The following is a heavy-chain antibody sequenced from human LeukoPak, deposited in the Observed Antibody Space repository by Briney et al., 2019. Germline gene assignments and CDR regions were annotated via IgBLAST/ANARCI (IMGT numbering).Heavy chain of an antibody. CDR2: IYPGDSDT. CDR1: GYSFTTYW. V-gene: IGHV5-51*01. Sequence: GESLKISFKGSGYSFTTYWIGWVRQLPGKGLEWMGLIYPGDSDTRYNPSFQGQVTFSVDKSIDTAYLQWSSLQASDTAIYFCARNGAAGTPNRFFNWFDPWGQGTLVTVSS. J-gene: IGHJ5*02. CDR3: ARNGAAGTPNRFFNWFDP. D-gene: IGHD6-13*01.